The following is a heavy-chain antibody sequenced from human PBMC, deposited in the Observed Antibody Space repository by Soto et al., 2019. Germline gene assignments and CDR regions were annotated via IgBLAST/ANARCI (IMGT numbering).Heavy chain of an antibody. CDR2: IGGLTDST. Sequence: PGGSLRLSCAACGFTFSSYSITWVRQAPWKGLEWISTIGGLTDSTYYAESVKGRFTISRDNSRNTLYLQLNSLIAEDTSIYYCAKVNTIFGVDSYYYGMDVWGQGTSVTVSS. J-gene: IGHJ6*02. V-gene: IGHV3-23*01. D-gene: IGHD3-3*01. CDR1: GFTFSSYS. CDR3: AKVNTIFGVDSYYYGMDV.